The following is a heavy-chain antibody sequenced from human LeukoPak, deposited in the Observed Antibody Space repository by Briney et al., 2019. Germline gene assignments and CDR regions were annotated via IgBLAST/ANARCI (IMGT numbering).Heavy chain of an antibody. CDR2: ISGSGGST. CDR1: GFTFSSYA. Sequence: GGSLRLSCAASGFTFSSYAMSWVRQAPGKGLGWVSAISGSGGSTYYADSVKGRFTISRDNSKNTLYLQMNSLRAEDTAVYHCAKRLGRRVNFDDWGQATLVTVSS. J-gene: IGHJ4*02. CDR3: AKRLGRRVNFDD. D-gene: IGHD6-25*01. V-gene: IGHV3-23*01.